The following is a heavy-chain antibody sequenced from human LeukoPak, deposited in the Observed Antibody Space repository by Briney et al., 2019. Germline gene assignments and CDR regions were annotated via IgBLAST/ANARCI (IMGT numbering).Heavy chain of an antibody. J-gene: IGHJ4*02. CDR2: IYYSGST. D-gene: IGHD3-22*01. V-gene: IGHV4-59*01. CDR1: GGSISSYY. CDR3: ARVHGPCYYDSSGYHLDY. Sequence: PSETLSLTCTVSGGSISSYYWSWIRQPPGKGLEWIGYIYYSGSTNYNPSLKSRVTISVDTSKNQFSLKLSSVTAADTAVYYCARVHGPCYYDSSGYHLDYWGQGTLVTVSS.